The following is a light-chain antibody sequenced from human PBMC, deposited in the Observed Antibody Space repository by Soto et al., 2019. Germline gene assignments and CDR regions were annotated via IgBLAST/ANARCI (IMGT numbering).Light chain of an antibody. V-gene: IGKV1-5*03. CDR3: QQYNGYWT. CDR2: EAS. CDR1: QSISDS. Sequence: DIQMTQSPSTLSASVGDRVTITCRASQSISDSLAWYQQKPRKAPKLLIYEASSLKSGVPSRFSGSRSGTEYTLTISSLQPDDFATYYCQQYNGYWTFGQGTKVEIK. J-gene: IGKJ1*01.